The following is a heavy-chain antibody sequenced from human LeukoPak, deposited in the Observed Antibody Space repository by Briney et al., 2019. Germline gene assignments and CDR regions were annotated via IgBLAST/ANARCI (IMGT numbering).Heavy chain of an antibody. CDR2: LNPNSGGT. Sequence: ASVKVSCKTSGYTFTGYYIHWVRQAPGQGLEWMVRLNPNSGGTNYAQNFQGRVTMTRDTSITTAYMELTSLRSDDTAVYFCARNALYCSSISCFIDYWGQGTLVTVSS. V-gene: IGHV1-2*06. D-gene: IGHD2-2*01. J-gene: IGHJ4*02. CDR3: ARNALYCSSISCFIDY. CDR1: GYTFTGYY.